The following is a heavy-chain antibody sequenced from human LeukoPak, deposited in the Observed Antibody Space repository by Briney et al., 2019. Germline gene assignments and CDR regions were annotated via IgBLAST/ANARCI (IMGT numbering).Heavy chain of an antibody. CDR2: ISGSGNKT. J-gene: IGHJ4*02. Sequence: GGSLRLSCGVSGFTFSHFAMSWVRQAPGKGLQWVSTISGSGNKTYDADFVKGRFTISRDNSKNTLYLQMTGLRAEDTAVYYCAKLKRVGIAPFDDWGQGILVTVSS. V-gene: IGHV3-23*01. CDR1: GFTFSHFA. CDR3: AKLKRVGIAPFDD. D-gene: IGHD3-10*01.